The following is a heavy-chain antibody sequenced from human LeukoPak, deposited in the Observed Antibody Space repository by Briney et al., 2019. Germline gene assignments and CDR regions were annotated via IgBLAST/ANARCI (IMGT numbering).Heavy chain of an antibody. Sequence: PSETLSLTCTVSSGSISSCDYYWGWIRQPPGKGLEWIGSGCYGGSTYYSPSLKSRATTSVDTSKNQFSLKLSSVTAADTAVYYCARGRPAPYSSSWGYYYYGMDVWGQGTTVTVSS. CDR2: GCYGGST. V-gene: IGHV4-39*01. D-gene: IGHD6-13*01. CDR1: SGSISSCDYY. J-gene: IGHJ6*02. CDR3: ARGRPAPYSSSWGYYYYGMDV.